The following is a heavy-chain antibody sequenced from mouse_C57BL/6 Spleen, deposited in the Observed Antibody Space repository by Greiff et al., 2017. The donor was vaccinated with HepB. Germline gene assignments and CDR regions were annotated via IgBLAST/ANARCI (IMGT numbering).Heavy chain of an antibody. J-gene: IGHJ3*01. CDR1: GFTSTDDH. Sequence: EVQGVESGGGLVQPGASLRLSCAASGFTSTDDHMSWVRQPPGKALEWLALIRNKANGYTTEHTASVKGRFTISRDNSQNILYLQMNTLRAEDSATYYGVKAVSNGNGYTWFAYWGQGTLVTVSA. V-gene: IGHV7-4*01. D-gene: IGHD1-1*01. CDR2: IRNKANGYTT. CDR3: VKAVSNGNGYTWFAY.